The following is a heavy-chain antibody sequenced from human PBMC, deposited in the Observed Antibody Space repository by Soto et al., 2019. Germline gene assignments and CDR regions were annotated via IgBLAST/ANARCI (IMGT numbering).Heavy chain of an antibody. D-gene: IGHD3-9*01. CDR1: GGSISSYY. J-gene: IGHJ4*02. V-gene: IGHV4-59*08. CDR3: ARHHTSLRGWDETYYDILTGYYIPPPLDY. CDR2: IYYSGST. Sequence: SETLSLTCTVSGGSISSYYWSWIRQPPGKGLGWIGYIYYSGSTNYNPSLKSRVTISVDTSKNQFSLKLSSVTAADTAVYYCARHHTSLRGWDETYYDILTGYYIPPPLDYWGQGALVTVSS.